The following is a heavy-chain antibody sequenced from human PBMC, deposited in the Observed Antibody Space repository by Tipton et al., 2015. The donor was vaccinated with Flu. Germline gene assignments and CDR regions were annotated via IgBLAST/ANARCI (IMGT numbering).Heavy chain of an antibody. CDR3: ARDRLLWFGDRYGMDV. CDR2: IYYSGST. J-gene: IGHJ6*02. CDR1: GGSISSSSYY. D-gene: IGHD3-10*01. V-gene: IGHV4-39*07. Sequence: TLSLTCTVSGGSISSSSYYWGWIRQPPGKGLEWIGSIYYSGSTYFNPSLKSRVTISVDTSKNQFSLKLSSVTAADTAVYYCARDRLLWFGDRYGMDVWGQGTTFTVSS.